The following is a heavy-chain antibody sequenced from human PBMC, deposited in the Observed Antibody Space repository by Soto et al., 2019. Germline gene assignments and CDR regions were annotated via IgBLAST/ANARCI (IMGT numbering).Heavy chain of an antibody. Sequence: GASVKVSCKASGGIFSDYAITWVRQAPGQGLEWMGGIIAVFRTPNYAQKFQGRVTITADESASAAYLELSSLRSEDTAVYFCARDKYSYGRRDAFDIWGQGTMVTVSS. CDR2: IIAVFRTP. V-gene: IGHV1-69*13. CDR3: ARDKYSYGRRDAFDI. CDR1: GGIFSDYA. J-gene: IGHJ3*02. D-gene: IGHD5-18*01.